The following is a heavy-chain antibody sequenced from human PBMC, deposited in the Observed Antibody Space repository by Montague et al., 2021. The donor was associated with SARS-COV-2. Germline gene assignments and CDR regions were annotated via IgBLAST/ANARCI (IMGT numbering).Heavy chain of an antibody. J-gene: IGHJ4*02. CDR2: ISYTGRI. CDR3: ARQLPSYCATNKFYPYCFDG. D-gene: IGHD2-8*01. CDR1: GGSISSPDYY. Sequence: SETLSLTCTVSGGSISSPDYYWGWIRQSPGLGLEWIGSISYTGRIYYNPSLRSRVSFSMDTSKNHFSLSLSSVTVADTAVYFCARQLPSYCATNKFYPYCFDGWGQGALVTVSS. V-gene: IGHV4-39*01.